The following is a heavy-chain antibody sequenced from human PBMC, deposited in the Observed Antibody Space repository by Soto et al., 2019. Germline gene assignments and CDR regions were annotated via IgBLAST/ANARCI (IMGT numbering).Heavy chain of an antibody. V-gene: IGHV4-59*01. J-gene: IGHJ4*02. D-gene: IGHD3-10*01. Sequence: SETLSLTCTVSGGSISSYYWSWIRQPPGKGLEWIGYIYYSGSTNYNPSLKSRVTISVDTSKNQFSLKLSSVTAADTAVYYCARARITEVGLGYFDYWGQGTLVTSPQ. CDR1: GGSISSYY. CDR3: ARARITEVGLGYFDY. CDR2: IYYSGST.